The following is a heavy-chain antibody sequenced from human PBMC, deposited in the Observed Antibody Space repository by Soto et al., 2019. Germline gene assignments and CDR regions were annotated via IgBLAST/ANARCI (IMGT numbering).Heavy chain of an antibody. CDR3: AKRGVDTFGLSY. Sequence: EVQLVESGGGLVQPGGSLRLSCAVSGFTFSSFWMHWVRQAPGEGLVWVSRINTDGSSTSYADSVKGRFTISRDNAKNTLYLKMNSLTVEDTAMYYCAKRGVDTFGLSYWGQGTLVTVSS. J-gene: IGHJ4*02. CDR1: GFTFSSFW. D-gene: IGHD3-10*01. CDR2: INTDGSST. V-gene: IGHV3-74*01.